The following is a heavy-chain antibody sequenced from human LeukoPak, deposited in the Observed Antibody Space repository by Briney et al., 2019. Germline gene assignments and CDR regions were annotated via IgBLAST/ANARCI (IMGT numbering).Heavy chain of an antibody. CDR3: ARHIRPDY. Sequence: SETRSLTCTVSGGSISSYYWSWIRQPPGKGLEWIGYIYYSGSTNYNPSLKSPVTISVDTSKNQFSLKLTSVTAADTAVYYCARHIRPDYWGQGTLVTVSS. V-gene: IGHV4-59*08. CDR2: IYYSGST. D-gene: IGHD2-2*02. CDR1: GGSISSYY. J-gene: IGHJ4*02.